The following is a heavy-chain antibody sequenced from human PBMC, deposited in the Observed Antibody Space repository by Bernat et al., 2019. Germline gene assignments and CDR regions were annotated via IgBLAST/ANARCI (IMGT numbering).Heavy chain of an antibody. CDR3: ATDIYGSGSYIGY. V-gene: IGHV3-23*04. Sequence: EVQLVESGGGLVQPGGSLRLSCAASGFTFSSYAMSWVRQAPGKGLEWVSAISGSGGSTYYADSVKGRLTISRDNSKNTLYLQMNSLRAEDTAVYYCATDIYGSGSYIGYWGQGTLVTVSS. CDR1: GFTFSSYA. J-gene: IGHJ4*02. D-gene: IGHD3-10*01. CDR2: ISGSGGST.